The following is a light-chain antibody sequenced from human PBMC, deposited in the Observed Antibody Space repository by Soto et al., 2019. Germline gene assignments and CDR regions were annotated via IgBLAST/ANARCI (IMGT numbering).Light chain of an antibody. CDR1: QSVSSY. Sequence: IVLTQSPATVSLSXXEXXXXXXXASQSVSSYLAWYQQKPGQAPRLLIYDASNRATGIPARFSGSGSGTDFTLTISSLEPEDFAVYYCQQRSNWPRTFGQGTKVDIK. J-gene: IGKJ1*01. V-gene: IGKV3-11*01. CDR3: QQRSNWPRT. CDR2: DAS.